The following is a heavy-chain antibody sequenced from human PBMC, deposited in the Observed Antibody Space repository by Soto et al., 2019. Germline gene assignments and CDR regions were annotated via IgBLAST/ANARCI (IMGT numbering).Heavy chain of an antibody. Sequence: QVQLVQSGAEVKKPGASVKVSCKASGYTFTSYDINWVRQATGQGLEYLGWMNPNSGNTAYVQKCQGRFTMTGDTSITTASMELSSLRSEDTAVYFCARGIKYGAYSRWFDPWGQGTLVTVSS. CDR1: GYTFTSYD. CDR2: MNPNSGNT. J-gene: IGHJ5*02. CDR3: ARGIKYGAYSRWFDP. D-gene: IGHD4-17*01. V-gene: IGHV1-8*01.